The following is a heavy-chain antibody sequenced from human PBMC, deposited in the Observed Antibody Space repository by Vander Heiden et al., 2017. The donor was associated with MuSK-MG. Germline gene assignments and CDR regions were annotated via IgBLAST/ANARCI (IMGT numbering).Heavy chain of an antibody. CDR3: ATGPPENYYYYMDV. Sequence: QVQLVQSGAEVKKPGASVKVSCKVSGYTLTELSMHWVRQAPGNGLEWMGGFDPEDSETIYAQKVQGRVTMTEDTSTDTAYMELSSMRSEDTAVYYCATGPPENYYYYMDVWGKGTTVTVSS. CDR1: GYTLTELS. CDR2: FDPEDSET. V-gene: IGHV1-24*01. J-gene: IGHJ6*03.